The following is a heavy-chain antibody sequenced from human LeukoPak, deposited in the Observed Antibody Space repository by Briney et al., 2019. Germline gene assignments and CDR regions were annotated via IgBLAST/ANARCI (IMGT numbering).Heavy chain of an antibody. Sequence: ASVKVSCKASGYTFTSYAMNWVRQAPGQRLEWMGWINAGNGNTKYSQKFQGRVTITRDTSASTAYMELSSLRSEDTAVYYCARAHSSSWYSFVRYWGQGTLVTVSS. CDR2: INAGNGNT. V-gene: IGHV1-3*01. CDR1: GYTFTSYA. D-gene: IGHD6-13*01. CDR3: ARAHSSSWYSFVRY. J-gene: IGHJ4*02.